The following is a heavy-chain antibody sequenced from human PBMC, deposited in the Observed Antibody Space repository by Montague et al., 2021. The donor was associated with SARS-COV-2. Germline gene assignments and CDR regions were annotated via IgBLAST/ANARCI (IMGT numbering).Heavy chain of an antibody. CDR2: IYASGST. Sequence: SETLSLTCSISGVSITSYYWSWVRQPAGKGLEWIGHIYASGSTNYSPSLKSRVRLSIDNSKNQFSLNLESLTAADTAVYCCVRDGGNWYYFDYWGQGALVTVSS. CDR3: VRDGGNWYYFDY. D-gene: IGHD3-16*01. V-gene: IGHV4-4*07. J-gene: IGHJ4*02. CDR1: GVSITSYY.